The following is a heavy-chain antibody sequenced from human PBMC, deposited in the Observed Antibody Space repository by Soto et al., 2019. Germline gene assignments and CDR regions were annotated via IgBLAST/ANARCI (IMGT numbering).Heavy chain of an antibody. CDR1: GGSISSGGYY. CDR3: ARAGVDYYGSGSYYRFDY. V-gene: IGHV4-31*03. J-gene: IGHJ4*02. Sequence: SETLSLTCTVSGGSISSGGYYWSWIRQHPGKGLEWIGYIYYSGSTYYDPSLKSRVTISVDTSKNQFSLKLSSVTAADTAVYYCARAGVDYYGSGSYYRFDYWGQGTLVTVSS. CDR2: IYYSGST. D-gene: IGHD3-10*01.